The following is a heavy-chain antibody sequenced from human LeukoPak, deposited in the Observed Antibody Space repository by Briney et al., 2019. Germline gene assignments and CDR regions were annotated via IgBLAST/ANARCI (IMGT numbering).Heavy chain of an antibody. CDR3: AKAMYYYDSSGYYLLDY. CDR2: ISYDGSNK. V-gene: IGHV3-30*18. J-gene: IGHJ4*02. Sequence: PGGSLRLSCAASGFTFSSYGMHWVRQAPGKGLEWVAVISYDGSNKYYADSVKGRFTISRDNSKNTLYLQMNSLRAEDTAVYYCAKAMYYYDSSGYYLLDYWGQGTLVTVSS. CDR1: GFTFSSYG. D-gene: IGHD3-22*01.